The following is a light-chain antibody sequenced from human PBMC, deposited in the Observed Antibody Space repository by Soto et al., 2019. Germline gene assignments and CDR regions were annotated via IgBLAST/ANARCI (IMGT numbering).Light chain of an antibody. J-gene: IGKJ5*01. V-gene: IGKV3-20*01. CDR3: QQFGSSPPIT. CDR1: QSVTNSY. CDR2: GAS. Sequence: VLTQTPLSLSVAPGKPASVSCSNLQSVTNSYLAWYQQKPGQAPRLLIYGASSRATGIPDRFSGSGSETDFTLTITRLEPEDFAVYYCQQFGSSPPITFGQGTRLEI.